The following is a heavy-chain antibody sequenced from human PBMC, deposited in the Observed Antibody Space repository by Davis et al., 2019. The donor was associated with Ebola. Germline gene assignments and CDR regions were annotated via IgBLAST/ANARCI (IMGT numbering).Heavy chain of an antibody. CDR3: ARKGASDA. CDR1: GYTFTDYY. J-gene: IGHJ5*02. Sequence: AASVKVSCKATGYTFTDYYMHWVRQAPGQGLEWMGWINPKSGDTNYAQIFQGRVTMTRDTSISTAYMDLSRLRSEDTAVYYCARKGASDAWGQGTLVTVSS. V-gene: IGHV1-2*02. CDR2: INPKSGDT. D-gene: IGHD1-26*01.